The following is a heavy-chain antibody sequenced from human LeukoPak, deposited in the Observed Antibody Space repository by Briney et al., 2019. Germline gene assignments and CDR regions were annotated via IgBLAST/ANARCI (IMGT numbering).Heavy chain of an antibody. D-gene: IGHD2-21*01. Sequence: PSETLSLTCTVSGGSISNYHWSWIRQPAGKGLEWIGRIYTSGSTNYNPSFKSRVTMSVDTSKNQFSLKLTSVTAADTAVYYCARVRSSDHWFDYWGQGTLVTVSS. CDR1: GGSISNYH. CDR2: IYTSGST. V-gene: IGHV4-4*07. CDR3: ARVRSSDHWFDY. J-gene: IGHJ4*02.